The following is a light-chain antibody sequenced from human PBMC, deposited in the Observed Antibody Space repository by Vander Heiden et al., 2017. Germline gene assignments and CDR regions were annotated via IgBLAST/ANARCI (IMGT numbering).Light chain of an antibody. J-gene: IGKJ5*01. CDR1: QRVRSSY. Sequence: EIVLTQSPVTLSLSPGERATLSCGASQRVRSSYLAWYQQKPGQAPRLLIYGASSRATGIPDRFSGSGSGTDFTLTISRLEPEDFAVYYCQQYCSSPHTFGQGTRMEIK. CDR3: QQYCSSPHT. V-gene: IGKV3-20*01. CDR2: GAS.